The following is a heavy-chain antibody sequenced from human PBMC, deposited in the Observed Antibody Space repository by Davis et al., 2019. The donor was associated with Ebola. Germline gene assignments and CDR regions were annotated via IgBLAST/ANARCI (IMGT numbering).Heavy chain of an antibody. CDR2: INSDGSST. J-gene: IGHJ4*02. CDR3: ARLRYSDY. V-gene: IGHV3-74*01. CDR1: GFTFSSYW. D-gene: IGHD3-9*01. Sequence: GESLKISCAASGFTFSSYWMHWVRQAPGKGLVWVSRINSDGSSTSYADSVKGRFTISRDNAKNTLYLQVNSLRAEDAAVYYCARLRYSDYWGQGTLVTVSS.